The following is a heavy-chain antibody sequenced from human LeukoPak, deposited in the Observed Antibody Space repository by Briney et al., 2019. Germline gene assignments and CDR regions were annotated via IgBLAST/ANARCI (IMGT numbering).Heavy chain of an antibody. CDR3: ARGRHYYGSGSYYREIDY. V-gene: IGHV3-7*01. CDR1: GFILSSYW. Sequence: GGSLRLSCGASGFILSSYWMSWVRQAPGKGLEWVANIKQDGSEKYYVDSVKGRFTITRDNAKNSLYLQMNSLRAEDTAVYYCARGRHYYGSGSYYREIDYWGQGTLVTVSS. CDR2: IKQDGSEK. J-gene: IGHJ4*02. D-gene: IGHD3-10*01.